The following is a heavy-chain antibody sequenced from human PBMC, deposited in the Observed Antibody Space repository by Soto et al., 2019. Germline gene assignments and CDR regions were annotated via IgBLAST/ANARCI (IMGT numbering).Heavy chain of an antibody. CDR3: AQALVFTGGDGFDI. J-gene: IGHJ3*02. CDR2: IYYSGNT. CDR1: GGSITTGGRY. Sequence: QVRLQEWGPGLVKPSQTLSLKCSVSGGSITTGGRYWSWIRQLPGKGLEWIGDIYYSGNTYYNASLKSRVIISVEAAKNHFSLNLSSGTAADTAVYYCAQALVFTGGDGFDIWGQGRLVTVSS. D-gene: IGHD1-1*01. V-gene: IGHV4-31*02.